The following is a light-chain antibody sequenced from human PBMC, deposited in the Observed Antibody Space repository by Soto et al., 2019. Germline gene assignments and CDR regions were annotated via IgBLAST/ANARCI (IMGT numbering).Light chain of an antibody. CDR3: QQYGSSPLT. J-gene: IGKJ5*01. CDR1: QSVNTNY. V-gene: IGKV3-20*01. Sequence: EIVLTQSPGTLSLSPGERATLSCRASQSVNTNYLAWYQQKSGQAPRLLIYGASSRATGIPDRFSGSGSGTDVTLTSSRLEPADVAAYFCQQYGSSPLTFGQGTRLEIK. CDR2: GAS.